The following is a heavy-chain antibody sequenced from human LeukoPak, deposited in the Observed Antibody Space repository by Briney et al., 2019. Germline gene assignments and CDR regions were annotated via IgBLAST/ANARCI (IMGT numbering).Heavy chain of an antibody. Sequence: ASVKVSCKASGYTFTSYYMHWVRQAPGQGLEWMGTINPSGGSTSYAQKFQGRVTMTRDTSTSTVYMELSSLRSEDTAVYYCARDLSPRAFDIWGQGTMVTVSS. CDR2: INPSGGST. D-gene: IGHD3-16*02. J-gene: IGHJ3*02. CDR3: ARDLSPRAFDI. V-gene: IGHV1-46*01. CDR1: GYTFTSYY.